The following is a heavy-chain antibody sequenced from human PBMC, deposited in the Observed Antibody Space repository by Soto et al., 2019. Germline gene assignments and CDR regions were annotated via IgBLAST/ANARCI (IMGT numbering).Heavy chain of an antibody. D-gene: IGHD3-10*01. Sequence: QAQLVQSGAEVRKPGSSVRVSCKSSGGRFNTYVITWVRQAPGQGLEWMGGIIPVYRTTMYAQHFEDRVTITADESTSTAYMEVSSLRSDDTAVYYCARGDSRGYYMDVWGQGTTVTVSS. CDR3: ARGDSRGYYMDV. CDR1: GGRFNTYV. V-gene: IGHV1-69*12. J-gene: IGHJ6*03. CDR2: IIPVYRTT.